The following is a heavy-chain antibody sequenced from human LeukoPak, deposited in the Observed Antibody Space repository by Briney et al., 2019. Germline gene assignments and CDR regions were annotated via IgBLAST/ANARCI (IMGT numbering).Heavy chain of an antibody. CDR3: ARAKRKRTDIVVVPAAYYFDY. Sequence: SETLSLTCTVSGGXISSYYCSWIRQPPGKGLEWIGYIYYSGSTNYNPSLKSRVTISVDTSKNQFSLKLSSVTAADTAVYYCARAKRKRTDIVVVPAAYYFDYWGQGILVTVSS. CDR1: GGXISSYY. V-gene: IGHV4-59*01. J-gene: IGHJ4*02. D-gene: IGHD2-2*01. CDR2: IYYSGST.